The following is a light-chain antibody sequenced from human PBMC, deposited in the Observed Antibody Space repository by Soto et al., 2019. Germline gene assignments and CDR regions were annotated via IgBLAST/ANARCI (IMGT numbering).Light chain of an antibody. CDR1: QSVSSN. J-gene: IGKJ5*01. Sequence: EIVMTQSPATLSVSPGERATLSCRASQSVSSNLAWYQQKPGQAPRLLIYGASTRATGIPARFSGSGSGTDFTLTIGRLEPEDLAVYYCQQYSPPITFGQGTRFEIK. V-gene: IGKV3-15*01. CDR2: GAS. CDR3: QQYSPPIT.